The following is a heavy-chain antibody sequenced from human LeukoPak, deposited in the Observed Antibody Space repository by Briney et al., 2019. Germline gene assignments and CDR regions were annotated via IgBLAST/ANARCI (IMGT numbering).Heavy chain of an antibody. CDR2: SRNKGRGYST. CDR1: GFTFSDHH. J-gene: IGHJ6*02. CDR3: AKEPTPYYNFYGMDV. V-gene: IGHV3-72*01. Sequence: GGSLRLSCAASGFTFSDHHMDWVRQAPGKGLEWIGRSRNKGRGYSTVFAASVKGRFTITRDEPKNSLYLQMNSLRAEDTAVYYCAKEPTPYYNFYGMDVWGQGTTVTVSS.